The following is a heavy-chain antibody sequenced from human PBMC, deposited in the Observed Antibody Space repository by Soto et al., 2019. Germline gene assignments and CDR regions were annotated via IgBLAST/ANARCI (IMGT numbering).Heavy chain of an antibody. D-gene: IGHD3-10*01. V-gene: IGHV5-51*01. Sequence: GESLKISCKGSGYRFSTYWIAWVRQMPGKGLEWIGIIYPGDSNTRYSPSFQGQVIISAEKSSSTAYVQWNTLKASDTAIYYCARPVDGFYYSFEYWGKGTPVTVSS. CDR1: GYRFSTYW. CDR3: ARPVDGFYYSFEY. CDR2: IYPGDSNT. J-gene: IGHJ4*02.